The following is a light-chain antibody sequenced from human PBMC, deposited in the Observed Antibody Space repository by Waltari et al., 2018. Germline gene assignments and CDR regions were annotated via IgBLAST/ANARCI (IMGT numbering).Light chain of an antibody. V-gene: IGLV4-69*01. Sequence: QFVLTQSPSASASLGASVKLTCTLSSGHSSNIIAWHQQQPEKGPRYLMKVNSDGSHSKGDEIPDRFSGSSSGPERYLTISSVQSEDEADYYCQTGGHGTWVFGGGTKLTVL. CDR1: SGHSSNI. J-gene: IGLJ3*02. CDR2: VNSDGSH. CDR3: QTGGHGTWV.